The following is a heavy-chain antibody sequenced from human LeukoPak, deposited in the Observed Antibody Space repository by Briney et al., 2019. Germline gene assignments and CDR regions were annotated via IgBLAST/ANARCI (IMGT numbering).Heavy chain of an antibody. Sequence: SETLSLTCTVSGGSISSYYWSWIRQPPGNGLEWIGYIYYSGTTNYNPSLKSRVTISVDTSKNQFSLRLSSVTAADTAVYYCARGVYIAAPQYAYWGQGTLVTVSS. J-gene: IGHJ4*02. CDR1: GGSISSYY. CDR2: IYYSGTT. V-gene: IGHV4-59*01. CDR3: ARGVYIAAPQYAY. D-gene: IGHD6-13*01.